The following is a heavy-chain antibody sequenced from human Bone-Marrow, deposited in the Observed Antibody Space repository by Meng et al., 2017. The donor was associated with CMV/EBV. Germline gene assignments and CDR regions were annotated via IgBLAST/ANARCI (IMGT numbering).Heavy chain of an antibody. CDR3: ATSYDILTGYPEYFQH. V-gene: IGHV1-24*01. J-gene: IGHJ1*01. CDR1: GYTLNELS. Sequence: VPVVQSGGEVEKPGAAVKVSCKVSGYTLNELSMHWVRQAPGKGLEWMGGFDPEEGETIYAQKFQGRVTMTEDTSTDTAYMELSSLRSEDTAVYYCATSYDILTGYPEYFQHWGQGTLVTVSS. CDR2: FDPEEGET. D-gene: IGHD3-9*01.